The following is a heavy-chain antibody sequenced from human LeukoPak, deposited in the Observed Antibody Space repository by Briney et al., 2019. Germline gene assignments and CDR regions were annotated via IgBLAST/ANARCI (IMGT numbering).Heavy chain of an antibody. J-gene: IGHJ4*02. CDR1: GYTFTSYY. CDR3: ARELQYCTNGVCFPQIDY. CDR2: INPSGGST. D-gene: IGHD2-8*01. Sequence: ASVKVSCKASGYTFTSYYMHWVRQAPGQGLEWMGIINPSGGSTSYAQKFQGRVTMTRDMSTSTVYMELSSLRSEDTAAYYCARELQYCTNGVCFPQIDYWGQGTLVTVSS. V-gene: IGHV1-46*01.